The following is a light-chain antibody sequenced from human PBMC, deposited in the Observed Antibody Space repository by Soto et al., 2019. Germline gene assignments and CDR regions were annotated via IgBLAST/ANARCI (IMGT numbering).Light chain of an antibody. CDR1: QSNNRY. CDR3: QQYFASSWT. CDR2: ATS. Sequence: EIVLTQSPGTLSSSPGERATLSCRASQSNNRYFAWYQHKPGQAPRLLIYATSSRATGIPDRFGGSGSGTDFTLTINRLEPEDFAVYYCQQYFASSWTFGQGTKVDIK. J-gene: IGKJ1*01. V-gene: IGKV3-20*01.